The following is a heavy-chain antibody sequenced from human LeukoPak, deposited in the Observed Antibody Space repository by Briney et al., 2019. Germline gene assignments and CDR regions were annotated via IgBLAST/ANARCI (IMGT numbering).Heavy chain of an antibody. CDR1: DYTFSNYG. Sequence: ASVKVSCNASDYTFSNYGFSWIRQAPGQGLEWMGRIGAYNGNTNYAQKFQGRVTMTTDTSTSTAYMELRSLRSDDTAVYYCKIVPGRSMEWLLFDFWGQGTLVTVSS. CDR3: KIVPGRSMEWLLFDF. V-gene: IGHV1-18*01. D-gene: IGHD3-3*01. CDR2: IGAYNGNT. J-gene: IGHJ4*02.